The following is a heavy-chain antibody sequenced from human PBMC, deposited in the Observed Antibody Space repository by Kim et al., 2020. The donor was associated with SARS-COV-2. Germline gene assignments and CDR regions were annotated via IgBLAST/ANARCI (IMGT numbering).Heavy chain of an antibody. Sequence: GNGNTIYPQKFQGRVTFTTDTSASKAYMEMSFLRSEDSAVYYCLGGFYFDYWGQGTLVTVSS. CDR2: GNGNT. J-gene: IGHJ4*02. D-gene: IGHD3-16*01. CDR3: LGGFYFDY. V-gene: IGHV1-3*01.